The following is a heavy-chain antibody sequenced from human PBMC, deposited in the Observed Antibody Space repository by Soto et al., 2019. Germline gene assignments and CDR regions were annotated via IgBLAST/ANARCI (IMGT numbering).Heavy chain of an antibody. J-gene: IGHJ3*02. Sequence: PGGSLRLSCAASGFTFSSYWMSWVRQAPGKGLEWVANIKQDGSEKYYVDSVKGRFTISRDNAKNSLYLQMNSLRAEDTAVYYCARDVFYDFWSGYQADAFDIWGQGTMVTVSS. V-gene: IGHV3-7*03. CDR3: ARDVFYDFWSGYQADAFDI. CDR1: GFTFSSYW. CDR2: IKQDGSEK. D-gene: IGHD3-3*01.